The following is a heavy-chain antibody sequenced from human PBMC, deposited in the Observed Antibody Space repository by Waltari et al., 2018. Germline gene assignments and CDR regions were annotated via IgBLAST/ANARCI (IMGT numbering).Heavy chain of an antibody. V-gene: IGHV4-4*07. J-gene: IGHJ5*02. CDR2: VYTSGTTAYGNI. CDR1: GGSITTYY. D-gene: IGHD6-6*01. CDR3: AREHRVAARPDWFDP. Sequence: QLQLQESGPGLVKPSATLSLTCSVSGGSITTYYWTWIRRPAGKGLEWIGRVYTSGTTAYGNIDYNPSLKNRLTMSVDTSKNQFSLKLNSVTAADTAVYYCAREHRVAARPDWFDPWGQGILVTVSS.